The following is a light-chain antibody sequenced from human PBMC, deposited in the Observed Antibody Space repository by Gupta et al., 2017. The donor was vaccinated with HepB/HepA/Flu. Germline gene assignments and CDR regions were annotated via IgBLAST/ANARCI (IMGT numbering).Light chain of an antibody. CDR3: QQYNSYSPWT. V-gene: IGKV1-5*03. CDR1: QSISSW. CDR2: KAS. J-gene: IGKJ1*01. Sequence: DIQMTQSPSTLSVSVGDRVTIPCRASQSISSWLAWYQQKPGKAPKLLIYKASSLESGVPSRFSGSGSGTEFTLTISSLQPDDFATYYCQQYNSYSPWTFGQGTKVEIK.